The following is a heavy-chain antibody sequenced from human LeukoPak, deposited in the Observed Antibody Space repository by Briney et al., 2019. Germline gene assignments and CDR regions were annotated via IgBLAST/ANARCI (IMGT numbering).Heavy chain of an antibody. V-gene: IGHV1-46*01. J-gene: IGHJ5*02. Sequence: ASVKVSCKASGYTFTSYYMHWVRQAPEQGLEWMGIINPSGGSTTYAQKFQGRVTMTRDTSTSTVYMELSSLRSEDTAVYYCARDFDILTGYSNWFDPWGQGTLVTVSS. CDR3: ARDFDILTGYSNWFDP. D-gene: IGHD3-9*01. CDR1: GYTFTSYY. CDR2: INPSGGST.